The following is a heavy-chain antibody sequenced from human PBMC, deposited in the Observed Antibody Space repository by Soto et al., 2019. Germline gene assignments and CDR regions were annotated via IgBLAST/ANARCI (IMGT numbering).Heavy chain of an antibody. D-gene: IGHD1-26*01. CDR3: ARRCSGSYYDY. V-gene: IGHV3-23*01. CDR2: ISGSGGST. CDR1: GFTFSSYA. J-gene: IGHJ4*02. Sequence: EVQLLESGGGLVQPGGSLRLSCAASGFTFSSYAMRWVRQAPVKGLEWVSAISGSGGSTYYADSVKGRFTISRDNSKNSLYLERNSLSAEDTAVYYCARRCSGSYYDYWGQGTLVTVPS.